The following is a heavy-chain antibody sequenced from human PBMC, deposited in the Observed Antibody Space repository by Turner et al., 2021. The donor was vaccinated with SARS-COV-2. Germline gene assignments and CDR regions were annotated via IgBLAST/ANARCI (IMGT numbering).Heavy chain of an antibody. J-gene: IGHJ6*02. Sequence: QLQLQESGPGLVKPSETLSLTCTVSGGSISSSSYYWGWNRQPPGKGLEWIGSIYYSGSTYYNPSLKSRVTISVDTSKNQFSLKLSSVTAADTAVYYCASQEALVPSYYYYYYGMDVWGQGTTVTVSS. V-gene: IGHV4-39*01. CDR2: IYYSGST. D-gene: IGHD3-10*01. CDR1: GGSISSSSYY. CDR3: ASQEALVPSYYYYYYGMDV.